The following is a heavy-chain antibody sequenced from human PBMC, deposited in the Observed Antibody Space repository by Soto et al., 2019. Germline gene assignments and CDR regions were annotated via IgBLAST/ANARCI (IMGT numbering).Heavy chain of an antibody. D-gene: IGHD2-2*01. CDR3: AVSLGYCSSTSCYWPGYYYYYMDV. V-gene: IGHV1-8*01. J-gene: IGHJ6*03. CDR1: GYTFTSYD. Sequence: ASVKVSCKASGYTFTSYDINWVRQATGQGLEWMGWMNPNSGNTGYAQKFQGRVTMTRNTSISTAYMELSSLRSEDTAVYYCAVSLGYCSSTSCYWPGYYYYYMDVWGKGTTVTVSS. CDR2: MNPNSGNT.